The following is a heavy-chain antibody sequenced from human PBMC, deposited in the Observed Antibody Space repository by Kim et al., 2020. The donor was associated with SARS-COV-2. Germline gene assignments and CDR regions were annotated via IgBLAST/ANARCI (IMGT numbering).Heavy chain of an antibody. CDR1: GFTFSNHA. CDR3: TKNEKRFDSSACDC. V-gene: IGHV3-23*01. Sequence: GGSLRLSCAASGFTFSNHAMSWVRQAPGKGLEWVSSISASGGSANYGDSVKGLFTISRDNSKNTLYLQMDSLRVEDTGIYYCTKNEKRFDSSACDCWGQGTLVTVSS. D-gene: IGHD6-19*01. CDR2: ISASGGSA. J-gene: IGHJ4*02.